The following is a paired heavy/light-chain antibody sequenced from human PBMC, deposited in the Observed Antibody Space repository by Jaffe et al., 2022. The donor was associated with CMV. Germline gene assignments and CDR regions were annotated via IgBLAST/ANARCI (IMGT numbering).Heavy chain of an antibody. D-gene: IGHD3-22*01. CDR1: GGSISSHY. Sequence: QVQLQESGPGLVKPSETLSLTCIVSGGSISSHYGSWIRQPPGKGLEWIVYMSDSGSANYNPSFKSRVTMSVDTSKTQFSLRLSSVTAADTAVYYCARGYYDSSGYYPAGEWGQGTLVTVSS. J-gene: IGHJ4*02. V-gene: IGHV4-59*11. CDR3: ARGYYDSSGYYPAGE. CDR2: MSDSGSA.
Light chain of an antibody. V-gene: IGKV3-11*01. CDR2: DAS. Sequence: EIVLTQSPATLSLSPGERATLSCRASQSVSNYLAWFQQKPGQAPRLLIYDASNRATGVPARFSGSGSGTDFTLTISSLDPEDFAVYYCQQRSDWPPWTLGQGTKVEIK. CDR1: QSVSNY. J-gene: IGKJ1*01. CDR3: QQRSDWPPWT.